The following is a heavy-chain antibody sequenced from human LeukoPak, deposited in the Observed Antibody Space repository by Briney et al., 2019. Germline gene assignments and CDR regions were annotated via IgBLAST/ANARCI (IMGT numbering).Heavy chain of an antibody. D-gene: IGHD4-17*01. CDR3: AREQGDYVNAFDI. V-gene: IGHV3-33*01. CDR2: IWYDGSNK. J-gene: IGHJ3*02. Sequence: GGSLRLSCAASAFPFSSYGMHWVRQAPGKGLEWVAVIWYDGSNKYYADSVKGRFTISRDNSKNTLYLQMNTLRAEDTAVCYCAREQGDYVNAFDIWGQGTMVTVSS. CDR1: AFPFSSYG.